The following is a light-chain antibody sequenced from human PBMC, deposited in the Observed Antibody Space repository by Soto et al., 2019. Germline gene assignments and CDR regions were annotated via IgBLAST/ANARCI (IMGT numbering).Light chain of an antibody. J-gene: IGKJ1*01. CDR1: QNIFSNY. CDR3: QQYGRSWT. Sequence: EIVLTQSPHTVSVSPGERVTLSCRASQNIFSNYLAWYQQKPSQAPRLLIYGASTRATGIADRFSGGGSGTDFTLTISRLEPEDFAVYHCQQYGRSWTFGQGTKVDIK. V-gene: IGKV3-20*01. CDR2: GAS.